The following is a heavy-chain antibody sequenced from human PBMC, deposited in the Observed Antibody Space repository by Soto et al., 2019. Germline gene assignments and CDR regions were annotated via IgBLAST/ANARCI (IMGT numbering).Heavy chain of an antibody. CDR3: ARGLPTYYYDSSGYYRLIFDY. J-gene: IGHJ4*02. CDR2: INHSGST. Sequence: SETLSLTCAVYGGSFSGYYWSWIRQPPGKGLEWIGEINHSGSTNYNPSLKSRVTISVDTSKNQFSLKLSSVTAADTAVYYCARGLPTYYYDSSGYYRLIFDYWGQGTLVTVSS. CDR1: GGSFSGYY. D-gene: IGHD3-22*01. V-gene: IGHV4-34*01.